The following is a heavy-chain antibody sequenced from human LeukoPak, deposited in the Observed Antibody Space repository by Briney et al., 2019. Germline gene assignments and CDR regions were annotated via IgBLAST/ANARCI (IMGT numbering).Heavy chain of an antibody. J-gene: IGHJ4*02. Sequence: PSETLSLTCTVSGGSTSSGDYYWSWIRQPPGKGLEWIGCIYYSGSTYYNPSLKSRVTISVDTSKNQFSLKLSSVTAADTAVYYCAREQGYDSSGYYYDYWGQGTLVTVSS. CDR1: GGSTSSGDYY. CDR3: AREQGYDSSGYYYDY. CDR2: IYYSGST. V-gene: IGHV4-30-4*01. D-gene: IGHD3-22*01.